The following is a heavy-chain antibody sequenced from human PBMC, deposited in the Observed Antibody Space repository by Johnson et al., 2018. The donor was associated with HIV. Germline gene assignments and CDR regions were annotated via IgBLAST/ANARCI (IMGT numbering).Heavy chain of an antibody. J-gene: IGHJ3*02. CDR2: IYSGGST. Sequence: VQLVESGGGLIQPGGSLRLSCAASGFTVSSNYMSWVRQAPGKGLEWVSVIYSGGSTYYADSVKGRFTISRDNSKNTLYLQMNSLRAEDTAVYYCATHLNDYGDTLTDDAFEIGGQGTVVTVSS. D-gene: IGHD4-17*01. CDR1: GFTVSSNY. CDR3: ATHLNDYGDTLTDDAFEI. V-gene: IGHV3-53*01.